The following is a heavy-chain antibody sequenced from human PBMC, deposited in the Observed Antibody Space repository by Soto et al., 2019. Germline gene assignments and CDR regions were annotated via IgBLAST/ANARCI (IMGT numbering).Heavy chain of an antibody. CDR2: IYTSGST. D-gene: IGHD3-9*01. Sequence: SETLSLTCTVSGGSISSYYWSWIRQPAGKGLEWIGRIYTSGSTNYNPSLKSRVTMSVDTSKNQFSLKLSSVTAADTAVYYCAREELRYFDWLLYKNWFDPWGQGTLVTVSS. V-gene: IGHV4-4*07. CDR1: GGSISSYY. J-gene: IGHJ5*02. CDR3: AREELRYFDWLLYKNWFDP.